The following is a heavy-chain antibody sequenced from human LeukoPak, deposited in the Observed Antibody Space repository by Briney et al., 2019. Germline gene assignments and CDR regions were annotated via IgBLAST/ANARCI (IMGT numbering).Heavy chain of an antibody. J-gene: IGHJ4*02. CDR3: ARDSEMATMI. Sequence: SVKGRFTISRDNAKNSLYLQMNSLRAEDTAVYYCARDSEMATMIWGQGTLVTVSS. V-gene: IGHV3-11*06. D-gene: IGHD5-24*01.